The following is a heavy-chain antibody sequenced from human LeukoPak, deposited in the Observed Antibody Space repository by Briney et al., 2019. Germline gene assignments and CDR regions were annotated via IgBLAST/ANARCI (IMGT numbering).Heavy chain of an antibody. D-gene: IGHD3-22*01. CDR2: IKQDGSEE. CDR1: GFIFRSYW. J-gene: IGHJ4*02. CDR3: ARDRFYYDSSGTDY. Sequence: GGSLRLSCAASGFIFRSYWMSWVRQAPGKGLEWVANIKQDGSEEYYVDSVKGRFTISRDNAKNSLYLQMNSLRAEDTAVYYCARDRFYYDSSGTDYWGQGTLVTVSS. V-gene: IGHV3-7*01.